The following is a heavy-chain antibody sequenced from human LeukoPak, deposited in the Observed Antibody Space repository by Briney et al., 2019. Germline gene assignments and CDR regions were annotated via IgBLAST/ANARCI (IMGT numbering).Heavy chain of an antibody. D-gene: IGHD6-19*01. CDR3: ARELDKPNSSGGYPDAFDI. CDR2: INPNSGGT. J-gene: IGHJ3*02. Sequence: ASVKVSCKASGYTFTGYYMHWVRQAPGQGLEWMGWINPNSGGTNYAQKFQGRVTMTRDTSISTAYMELSRLRSDDTAVYYCARELDKPNSSGGYPDAFDIWGQGTMATVSS. V-gene: IGHV1-2*02. CDR1: GYTFTGYY.